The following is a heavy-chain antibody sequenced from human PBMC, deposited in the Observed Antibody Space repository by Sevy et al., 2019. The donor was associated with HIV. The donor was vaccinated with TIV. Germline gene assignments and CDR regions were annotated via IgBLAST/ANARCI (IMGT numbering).Heavy chain of an antibody. CDR3: ARDQAESSSTGGLDS. CDR1: GASVSSGSFF. V-gene: IGHV4-61*01. J-gene: IGHJ4*02. D-gene: IGHD6-6*01. Sequence: SETLSLTCSVSGASVSSGSFFWTWIRQAPGKGLEWIGYIYYSGSTNHNPSLKSRVTFSVDTSKNQFSLKLRSVTAADTAVYYCARDQAESSSTGGLDSWGPGALVTVSS. CDR2: IYYSGST.